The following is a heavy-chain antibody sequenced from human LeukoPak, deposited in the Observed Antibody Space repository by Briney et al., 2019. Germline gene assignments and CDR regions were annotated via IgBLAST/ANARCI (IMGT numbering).Heavy chain of an antibody. V-gene: IGHV4-39*07. Sequence: SETLSLTCAVYGGSFSSYYWGWIRQPPGKGLEWIGSIYYSGSTYYNPSLKSRVTISVDTSKNQFSLKLSSVTAADTAVYYCAREDLGYCSSTSCYRPWFDPWGQGTLVTVSS. CDR2: IYYSGST. D-gene: IGHD2-2*01. J-gene: IGHJ5*02. CDR3: AREDLGYCSSTSCYRPWFDP. CDR1: GGSFSSYY.